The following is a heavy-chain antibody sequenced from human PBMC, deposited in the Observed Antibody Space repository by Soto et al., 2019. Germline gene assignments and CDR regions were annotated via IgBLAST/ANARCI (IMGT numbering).Heavy chain of an antibody. CDR1: GGTFSSYT. CDR2: IIPILGIA. D-gene: IGHD3-10*01. CDR3: ARERNPGGGAAFDI. Sequence: QVQLVQSGAEVKKPGSSVKVSCKASGGTFSSYTISWVRQAPGQGLEWMGRIIPILGIANYAQKFQGRVTITADKSTSTAYMELSSLRSEDTAVYYCARERNPGGGAAFDIWGQGTMVTVSS. V-gene: IGHV1-69*08. J-gene: IGHJ3*02.